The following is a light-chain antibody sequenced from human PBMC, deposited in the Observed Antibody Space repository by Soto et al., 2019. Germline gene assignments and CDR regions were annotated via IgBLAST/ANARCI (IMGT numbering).Light chain of an antibody. CDR3: HQYNNWPPWT. CDR1: QSISSK. J-gene: IGKJ1*01. CDR2: GAS. V-gene: IGKV3-15*01. Sequence: EKVITQPPATPSLSPVGRRTPSYQPSQSISSKLAWYQQKPGQAPRLLIYGASTRATGIPVRFSGSGSGTEFTLTITSLQSEDYAVYYCHQYNNWPPWTFGQGTKVDIK.